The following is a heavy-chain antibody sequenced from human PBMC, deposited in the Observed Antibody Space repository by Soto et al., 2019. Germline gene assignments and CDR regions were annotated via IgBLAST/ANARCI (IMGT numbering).Heavy chain of an antibody. Sequence: QVTLKESGPVLVKPTETLTLRCTVPGLSITDSEMGVSWIRQPPGQPLEWLAHIDSSGEKSDRTFLKSRLAISKDTSKSQIVLTMTNMDPADTATYYCARRHLAVAVSPWFDPWGQGIPVTVSS. CDR2: IDSSGEK. D-gene: IGHD6-19*01. CDR3: ARRHLAVAVSPWFDP. J-gene: IGHJ5*02. CDR1: GLSITDSEMG. V-gene: IGHV2-26*01.